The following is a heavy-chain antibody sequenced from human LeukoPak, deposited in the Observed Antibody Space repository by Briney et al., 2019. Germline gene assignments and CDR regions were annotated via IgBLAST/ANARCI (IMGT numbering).Heavy chain of an antibody. CDR2: IYYSGST. J-gene: IGHJ4*02. D-gene: IGHD1-26*01. CDR3: ARDRWEPTFDY. CDR1: GGSISSYY. V-gene: IGHV4-59*12. Sequence: SETLSLTCTVSGGSISSYYWSWIRQPPGKGLEWIGSIYYSGSTYYNPSLKSRVTISVDTSKNQFSLKLSSVTAADTAVYYCARDRWEPTFDYWGQGTLATVSS.